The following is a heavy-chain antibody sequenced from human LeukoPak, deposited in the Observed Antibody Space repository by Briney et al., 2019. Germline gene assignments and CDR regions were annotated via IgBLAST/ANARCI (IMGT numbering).Heavy chain of an antibody. CDR3: AIPSSRSNNWFHP. CDR2: MNPNSGNT. D-gene: IGHD1-26*01. CDR1: GYTFTSYD. Sequence: ASVTVSFKASGYTFTSYDINWVRQATGQGLEWMGWMNPNSGNTGYAHKFQGRATMTSNTPINTAYMELSSLRSAGTPAHYFAIPSSRSNNWFHPWGQGTLVTVSS. V-gene: IGHV1-8*01. J-gene: IGHJ5*02.